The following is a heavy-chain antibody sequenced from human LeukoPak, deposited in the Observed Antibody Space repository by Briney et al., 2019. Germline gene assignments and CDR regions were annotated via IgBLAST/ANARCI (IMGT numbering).Heavy chain of an antibody. D-gene: IGHD6-19*01. J-gene: IGHJ4*02. CDR1: GGSISTYY. CDR2: ISSSGTT. Sequence: SETLSVTCTVSGGSISTYYWSWMRQPAGKGLEWIGRISSSGTTNYNPSLKSRVTMSLDRPKNQFSLKLSSVTAADTAVYYCARDQGSGWYDYWGQGTLVTVSS. CDR3: ARDQGSGWYDY. V-gene: IGHV4-4*07.